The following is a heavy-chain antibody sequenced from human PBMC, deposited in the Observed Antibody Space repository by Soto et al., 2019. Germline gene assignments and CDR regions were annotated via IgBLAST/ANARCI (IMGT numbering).Heavy chain of an antibody. J-gene: IGHJ6*03. D-gene: IGHD3-10*01. V-gene: IGHV3-23*01. Sequence: PGGSLRLSCAASGFTFSSYAMSWVRQAPGKGLEWVSAISGSGGSTYYADSVKGRFTISRDNSKNTLYLQMNSLRAEDTAIYYCAKDGNGGFSRYYYYMDVWGKGTTVTVSS. CDR2: ISGSGGST. CDR1: GFTFSSYA. CDR3: AKDGNGGFSRYYYYMDV.